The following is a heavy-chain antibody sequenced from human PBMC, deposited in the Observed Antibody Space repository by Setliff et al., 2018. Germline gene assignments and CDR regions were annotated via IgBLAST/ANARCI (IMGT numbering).Heavy chain of an antibody. Sequence: ASETLSLTCAVSGSSISSGYYWGWIRQPPGKGLEWIVNIHHSGKAYYNPSLKSRVTMSVDTSKNHVSLKLSSVTAADTAVYYCARAHTWSLPNDNSGYPGWFDPWGQGTLVTVSS. J-gene: IGHJ5*02. D-gene: IGHD3-22*01. CDR2: IHHSGKA. CDR3: ARAHTWSLPNDNSGYPGWFDP. V-gene: IGHV4-38-2*01. CDR1: GSSISSGYY.